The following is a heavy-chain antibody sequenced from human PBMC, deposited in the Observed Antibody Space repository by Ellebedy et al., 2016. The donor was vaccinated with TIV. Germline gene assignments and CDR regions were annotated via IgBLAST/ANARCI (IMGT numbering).Heavy chain of an antibody. CDR2: ISTHGANT. J-gene: IGHJ5*01. D-gene: IGHD3-10*01. V-gene: IGHV3-23*01. CDR3: ARDVWSGDLRYWFDS. Sequence: GESLKISXAGSGFTFDNYAMSWVRQAPGKGLEWVSSISTHGANTYHAASVKGRFSISRDDAMNSVFLQMRNLRAEDAGLYYCARDVWSGDLRYWFDSWGQGTRVIVSS. CDR1: GFTFDNYA.